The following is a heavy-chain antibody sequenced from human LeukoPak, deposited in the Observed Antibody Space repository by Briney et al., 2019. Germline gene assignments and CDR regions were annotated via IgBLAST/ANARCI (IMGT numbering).Heavy chain of an antibody. CDR2: INPNSGGT. D-gene: IGHD5-24*01. V-gene: IGHV1-2*06. Sequence: ASVKVSCKASGYTFTGFYMHWVRQAPGQGLEWMGRINPNSGGTNYAQKFQGRVTMTRDTSISTAYMELSRLRSDDTAVYYCARDEGEGYNWNYWGQGTLVTVSS. CDR1: GYTFTGFY. CDR3: ARDEGEGYNWNY. J-gene: IGHJ4*02.